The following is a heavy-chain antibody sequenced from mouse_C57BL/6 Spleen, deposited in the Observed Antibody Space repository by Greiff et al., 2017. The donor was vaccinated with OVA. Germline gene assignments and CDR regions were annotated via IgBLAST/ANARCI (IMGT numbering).Heavy chain of an antibody. J-gene: IGHJ4*01. CDR2: ISNGSGST. D-gene: IGHD1-3*01. CDR3: ARQERCSGNNGGAVDY. V-gene: IGHV5-12*01. CDR1: GFTFSDYY. Sequence: EVQGVESGGGLVQPGGSLKLSCAASGFTFSDYYMYWVRQTPEKRLEWVAYISNGSGSTYYTDTVKGRFTISRDNAKNTLYLQMSRLKSEDTAMYYCARQERCSGNNGGAVDYWGQGTSVTVSS.